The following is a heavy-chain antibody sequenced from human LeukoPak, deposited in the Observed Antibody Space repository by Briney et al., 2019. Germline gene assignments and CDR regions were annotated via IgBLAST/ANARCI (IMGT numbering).Heavy chain of an antibody. CDR3: AKHRLRVLPYYYGSGRRDY. V-gene: IGHV3-23*01. CDR1: GFTFSSYA. Sequence: GGSLRLSCAASGFTFSSYARSWVRQAPGKGLEWVSAISGSGGSTYYADSVRGGFTISRENSKKTLYMQMNRLRAEETAVYYCAKHRLRVLPYYYGSGRRDYWGQGTLVTVSS. CDR2: ISGSGGST. J-gene: IGHJ4*02. D-gene: IGHD3-10*01.